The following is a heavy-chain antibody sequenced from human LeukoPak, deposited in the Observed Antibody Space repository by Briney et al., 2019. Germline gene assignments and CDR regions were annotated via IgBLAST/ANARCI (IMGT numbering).Heavy chain of an antibody. Sequence: PGGSLRLSCAASGFTFSGYGMHWVRQAPGKGLEWVAVISYDGSNKYYADSVKGRFTVARDNSKNTLYLQMNSLRAEDTAVYYCAKQKLFSTVVKNYYGMDVWGQGTTVTVSS. CDR1: GFTFSGYG. V-gene: IGHV3-30*18. J-gene: IGHJ6*02. CDR2: ISYDGSNK. D-gene: IGHD4-23*01. CDR3: AKQKLFSTVVKNYYGMDV.